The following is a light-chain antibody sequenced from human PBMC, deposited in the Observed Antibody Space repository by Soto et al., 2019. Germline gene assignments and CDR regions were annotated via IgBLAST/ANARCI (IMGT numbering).Light chain of an antibody. Sequence: DIQLTQSPSFLSASVGDRVTITCRAIQGISSYLAWYQQKPGKAPKLLIYAASTLQSGVPSRFSGSGSGTEFTLTISSLQPEDFATYYCQQLNSYPPWTFGQGTKVEIK. CDR2: AAS. J-gene: IGKJ1*01. CDR1: QGISSY. CDR3: QQLNSYPPWT. V-gene: IGKV1-9*01.